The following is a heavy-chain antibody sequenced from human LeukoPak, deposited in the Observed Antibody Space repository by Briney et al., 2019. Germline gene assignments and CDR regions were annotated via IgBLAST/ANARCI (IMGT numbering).Heavy chain of an antibody. D-gene: IGHD6-13*01. V-gene: IGHV4-39*01. CDR3: ARLGSSSWPYYFDY. CDR2: IYYSGST. J-gene: IGHJ4*02. CDR1: GGSISSSSYY. Sequence: PSETLSLTCTVSGGSISSSSYYWGWIRQPPGKGLEWIGSIYYSGSTHYNPSLKSRVTISLYTPQNKFFTKLSSVTAADTAVYYCARLGSSSWPYYFDYWGQGTLVTVSS.